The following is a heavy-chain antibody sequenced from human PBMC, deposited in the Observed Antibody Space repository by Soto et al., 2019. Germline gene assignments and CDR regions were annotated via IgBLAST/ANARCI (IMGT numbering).Heavy chain of an antibody. Sequence: EVQLVESGGGLVQPGGSLRLSCAAYGFTFSTYSMNWVRQAPGKGLEWVSYISSSSTTIYYAESVKGRFTISRDNAKNSLYLQMNSLRAEDTAVYYCARVLYGDPREYFQYWGQGTLVTVSS. D-gene: IGHD4-17*01. CDR2: ISSSSTTI. CDR1: GFTFSTYS. J-gene: IGHJ1*01. CDR3: ARVLYGDPREYFQY. V-gene: IGHV3-48*01.